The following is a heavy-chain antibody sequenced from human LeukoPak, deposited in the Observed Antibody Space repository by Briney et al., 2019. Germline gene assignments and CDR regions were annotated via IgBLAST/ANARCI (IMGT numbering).Heavy chain of an antibody. CDR3: ARALRGYCSGGSCFWLDY. Sequence: PSETLSLTCAVSGGSISSSNWWSWVRQPPGKGLEWIGEIYHSGSTNYKPSLKRRVTISVDKSKNPFSLKLSSVTAADTAVYYCARALRGYCSGGSCFWLDYWGQGTLVTVSS. D-gene: IGHD2-15*01. CDR1: GGSISSSNW. J-gene: IGHJ4*02. V-gene: IGHV4-4*02. CDR2: IYHSGST.